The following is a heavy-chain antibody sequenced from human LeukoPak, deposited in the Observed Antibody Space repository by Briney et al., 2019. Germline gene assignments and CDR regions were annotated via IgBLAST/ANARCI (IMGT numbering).Heavy chain of an antibody. J-gene: IGHJ6*03. Sequence: PGGSLRLSCAASGFTFDDYAMHWVRQAPGKGLEWVSLISWDGGSTYYADSVKGRFTISRDNSKNSLYLQMNSLRAEDTALYYCAKGGSFYYYYMDVWGKGTTVTVSS. CDR2: ISWDGGST. CDR1: GFTFDDYA. D-gene: IGHD3-10*01. V-gene: IGHV3-43D*03. CDR3: AKGGSFYYYYMDV.